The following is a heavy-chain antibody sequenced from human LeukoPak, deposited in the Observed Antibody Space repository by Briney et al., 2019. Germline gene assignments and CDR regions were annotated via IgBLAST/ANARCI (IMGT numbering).Heavy chain of an antibody. CDR1: GFTFSSYS. V-gene: IGHV3-21*01. CDR2: ISSSSSYI. D-gene: IGHD5-12*01. Sequence: GGSLRLSCAASGFTFSSYSMNWVRQAPGKGLEWVSSISSSSSYIYYADSVKGRFTISRDNAKNSLYLQMNSLRAEDTAVYYCARDVARGYSGYDSGYYYYYMDAWGKGTTVTISS. J-gene: IGHJ6*03. CDR3: ARDVARGYSGYDSGYYYYYMDA.